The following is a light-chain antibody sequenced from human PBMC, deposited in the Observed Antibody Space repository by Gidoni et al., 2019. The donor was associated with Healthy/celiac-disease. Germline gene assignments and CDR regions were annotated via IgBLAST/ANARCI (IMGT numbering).Light chain of an antibody. CDR3: QQYYSYPRT. V-gene: IGKV1-NL1*01. CDR1: QGISDS. CDR2: GAS. Sequence: DIQMTQSPSSLSASLGDRVTITCRASQGISDSLAWYQQKPGKAPKLLLYGASRLESGVPSRFSGSGSGTDYTLTISSLQPEDIATYYCQQYYSYPRTFGQGTKLEIK. J-gene: IGKJ2*02.